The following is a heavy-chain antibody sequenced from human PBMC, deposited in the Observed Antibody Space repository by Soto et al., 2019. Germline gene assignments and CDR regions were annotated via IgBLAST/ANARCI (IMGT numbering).Heavy chain of an antibody. CDR2: ISYDGSNK. D-gene: IGHD2-15*01. V-gene: IGHV3-30*18. CDR1: GFTFSSYG. CDR3: AKDGDCSGGSCYFGGLDY. Sequence: SLLLSCAASGFTFSSYGMHWVRQAPGKGLEWVAVISYDGSNKYYADSVKGRFTISRDNSKNTLYLQMNSLRAEDTAVYYCAKDGDCSGGSCYFGGLDYWGQGTLVTV. J-gene: IGHJ4*02.